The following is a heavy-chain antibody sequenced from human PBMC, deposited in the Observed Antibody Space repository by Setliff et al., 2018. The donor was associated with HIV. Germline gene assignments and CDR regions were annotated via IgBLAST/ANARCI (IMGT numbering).Heavy chain of an antibody. Sequence: GGSLRLSCAASGFIFSSYEMNWVRQAPGKGLEWVSYISSSSSYIYYADSVKGRFTISRDNSKNTLYLQMNSLRAEDTAVYYCAKDAAMFTYGLDYWGQGTLVTVSS. J-gene: IGHJ4*02. CDR3: AKDAAMFTYGLDY. CDR2: ISSSSSYI. CDR1: GFIFSSYE. D-gene: IGHD5-18*01. V-gene: IGHV3-21*05.